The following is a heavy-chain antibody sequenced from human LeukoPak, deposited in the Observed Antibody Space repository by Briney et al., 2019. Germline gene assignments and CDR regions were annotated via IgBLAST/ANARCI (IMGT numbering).Heavy chain of an antibody. CDR3: ARVSPNTVTTLQDFDY. D-gene: IGHD4-17*01. Sequence: GGSLRLSCAASGFTFSSYWISWVRQAPGKGLEWVANIKQDGSEKYYVDSVKGRFTISTDNAKNSLYLQMNSLRAEDTAVYYCARVSPNTVTTLQDFDYWGQVTLFTVSS. CDR2: IKQDGSEK. J-gene: IGHJ4*02. CDR1: GFTFSSYW. V-gene: IGHV3-7*01.